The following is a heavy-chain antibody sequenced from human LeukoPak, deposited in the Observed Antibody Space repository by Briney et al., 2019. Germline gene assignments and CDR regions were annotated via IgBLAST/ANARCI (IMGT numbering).Heavy chain of an antibody. CDR1: GGSISSGSYY. V-gene: IGHV4-61*02. D-gene: IGHD5-18*01. CDR2: IYTSGST. CDR3: AREEGGYSYGRPFDY. J-gene: IGHJ4*02. Sequence: SETLSLTCTVSGGSISSGSYYWSWIRQPAGKGLEWIGRIYTSGSTNYNPSLKSRVTISVDTSKNQFSLKLSSVTAADTAVYYCAREEGGYSYGRPFDYWGQGTLVTVSS.